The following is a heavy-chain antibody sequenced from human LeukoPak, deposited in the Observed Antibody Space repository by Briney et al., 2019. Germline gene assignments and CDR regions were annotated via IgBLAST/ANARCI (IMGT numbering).Heavy chain of an antibody. CDR1: GYTFTGYY. D-gene: IGHD3-10*01. CDR2: INPSGGST. Sequence: SVKVSCKASGYTFTGYYMHWVRQAPGQGLEWMGIINPSGGSTSYAQKFQGRVTMTRDMSTSTVYMELSSLRSEDTAVYYCARDPYGSGSYYQVAFDIWGQGTMVTVSS. J-gene: IGHJ3*02. V-gene: IGHV1-46*01. CDR3: ARDPYGSGSYYQVAFDI.